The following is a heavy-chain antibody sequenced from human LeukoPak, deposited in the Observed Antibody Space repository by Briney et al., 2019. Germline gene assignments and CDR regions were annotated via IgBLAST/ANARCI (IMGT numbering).Heavy chain of an antibody. CDR2: IRYDGSNK. Sequence: GGSLRLSCAASGFTFSSYGMHWVRQAPGKGLEWVAFIRYDGSNKYYADSVKGRFTISRDNSKNTLYLQMNSLRAKDTAVYYCAKDYDFWSGTLGYWGQGTLVTVSS. CDR1: GFTFSSYG. V-gene: IGHV3-30*02. CDR3: AKDYDFWSGTLGY. J-gene: IGHJ4*02. D-gene: IGHD3-3*01.